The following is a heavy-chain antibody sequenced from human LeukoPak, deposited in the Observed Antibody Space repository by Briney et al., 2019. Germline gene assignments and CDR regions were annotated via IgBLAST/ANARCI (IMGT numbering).Heavy chain of an antibody. CDR1: GFTVSSTY. CDR2: IYTGGNT. V-gene: IGHV3-66*01. Sequence: GGSLRLSCAASGFTVSSTYMSWVRQAPGKGLEWVSLIYTGGNTYYADSVKGRFTLSRDNSKNTVYLQMNSLRVEDTAMYYCATIPALLFYFDSWGQGTLVPVPS. J-gene: IGHJ4*02. CDR3: ATIPALLFYFDS.